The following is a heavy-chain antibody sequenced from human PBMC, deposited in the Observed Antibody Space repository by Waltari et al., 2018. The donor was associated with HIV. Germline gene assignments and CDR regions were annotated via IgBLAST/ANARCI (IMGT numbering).Heavy chain of an antibody. Sequence: EVQLVESGGGWVQPGGSLRLSCTASGFTFSSYNMNWGRQAPGKGLAWVSYICRNRLTIVYADSARGRVRVRGGNAKSSLDRHRNSLSAADTVLYYCARGVLFRFLDGSPFAYWGEGTLVTVSS. D-gene: IGHD3-3*01. V-gene: IGHV3-48*01. CDR3: ARGVLFRFLDGSPFAY. CDR1: GFTFSSYN. J-gene: IGHJ4*02. CDR2: ICRNRLTI.